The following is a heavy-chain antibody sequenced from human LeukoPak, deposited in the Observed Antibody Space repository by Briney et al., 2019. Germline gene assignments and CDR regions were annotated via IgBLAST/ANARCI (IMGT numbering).Heavy chain of an antibody. CDR3: AREGGWAFDI. D-gene: IGHD2-15*01. CDR1: GFTFSSYA. V-gene: IGHV3-30*04. Sequence: PGGSLRLSCAASGFTFSSYAMHWVRQAPGKGLEWVAVISYDGSNKYYADSVKGRFTISRDNSKNTLYLQMNSLRAEDTAVYYCAREGGWAFDIWGQGTMVTVSS. CDR2: ISYDGSNK. J-gene: IGHJ3*02.